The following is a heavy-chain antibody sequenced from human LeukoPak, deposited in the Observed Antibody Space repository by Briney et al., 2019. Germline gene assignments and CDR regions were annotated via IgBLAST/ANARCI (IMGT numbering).Heavy chain of an antibody. D-gene: IGHD4-17*01. CDR1: GFIFSSYG. J-gene: IGHJ6*03. V-gene: IGHV3-30*02. CDR3: ARGDYGDSRPYYYYYMDV. CDR2: IRYDGRNK. Sequence: GGSLRLSCAASGFIFSSYGMHWVRQAPGKGLEWVAFIRYDGRNKYYADSVKGRFTISRDNSKNTLYLQMNSLRAEDTAVYYCARGDYGDSRPYYYYYMDVWGKGTTVTVSS.